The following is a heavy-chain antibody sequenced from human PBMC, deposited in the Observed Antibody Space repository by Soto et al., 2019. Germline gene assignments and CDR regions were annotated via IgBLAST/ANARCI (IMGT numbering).Heavy chain of an antibody. J-gene: IGHJ3*02. V-gene: IGHV1-69*13. CDR1: GGTFSSYA. CDR2: IIPIFGTA. Sequence: GTSVKVSCKASGGTFSSYAISWVRQAPGQGLEWMGGIIPIFGTANYAQKFQGRVTITADESTSTAYMELSSLRSEDTAVYYCATAISGSYGRGDAFDIWGQGTLDTV. D-gene: IGHD1-26*01. CDR3: ATAISGSYGRGDAFDI.